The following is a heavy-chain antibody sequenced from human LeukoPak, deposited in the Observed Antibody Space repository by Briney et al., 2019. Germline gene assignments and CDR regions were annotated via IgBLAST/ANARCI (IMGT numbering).Heavy chain of an antibody. Sequence: GGSLRLSCAASGFTFSIYNMNWVRQAPGKGLEWVSYISSSGSTIYYADSVKGRFTISRDNAKNSLYLQMNSLRAEDTAVYYCAELGITMIGGVWGKGTTVTISS. CDR2: ISSSGSTI. J-gene: IGHJ6*04. CDR1: GFTFSIYN. D-gene: IGHD3-10*02. CDR3: AELGITMIGGV. V-gene: IGHV3-48*04.